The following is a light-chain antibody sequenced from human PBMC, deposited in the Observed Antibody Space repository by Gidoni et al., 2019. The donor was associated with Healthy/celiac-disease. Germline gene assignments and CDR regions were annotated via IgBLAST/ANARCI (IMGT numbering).Light chain of an antibody. J-gene: IGKJ4*01. CDR2: GAS. Sequence: IVLTPSPATLSVSPGERATLSCRASQSVSSNLAWYQQKPGQAPRLLIDGASTRATGIPARVSGSGSGTEFTLTISSLQSEDFAVYYCQQYNNWPPATFGGGTKVEIK. V-gene: IGKV3-15*01. CDR3: QQYNNWPPAT. CDR1: QSVSSN.